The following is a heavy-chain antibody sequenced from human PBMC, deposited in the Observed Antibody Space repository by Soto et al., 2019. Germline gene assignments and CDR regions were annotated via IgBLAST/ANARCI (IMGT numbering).Heavy chain of an antibody. D-gene: IGHD4-17*01. CDR1: GFTFSMFS. CDR2: ISSNGDST. J-gene: IGHJ5*02. Sequence: GGSLRLSCSASGFTFSMFSMHWVRQAPGKGLEYVSGISSNGDSTYYADSVKGRFTISRDNSKNTLYLQMSSLRAVDTAVYYCVHPRSTVQIPPTWGQGTLVTVS. V-gene: IGHV3-64D*06. CDR3: VHPRSTVQIPPT.